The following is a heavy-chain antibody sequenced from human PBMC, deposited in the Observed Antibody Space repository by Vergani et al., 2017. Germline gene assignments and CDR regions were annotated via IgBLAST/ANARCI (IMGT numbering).Heavy chain of an antibody. J-gene: IGHJ4*02. CDR3: ARAKRGGYYDSSGYYSFDY. D-gene: IGHD3-22*01. CDR1: GFTFSNFA. CDR2: ISSSSSYI. V-gene: IGHV3-21*01. Sequence: VQLVESGGGLVKPGGSVRLSCEASGFTFSNFAMSWVRQAPGKGLEWVSSISSSSSYIYYADSVKGRFTISRDNAKNSLYLQMNSLRAEDTAVYYCARAKRGGYYDSSGYYSFDYWGQGTLVTVSS.